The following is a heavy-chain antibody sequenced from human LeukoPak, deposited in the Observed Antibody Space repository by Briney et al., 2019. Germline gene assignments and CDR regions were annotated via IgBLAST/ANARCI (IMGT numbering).Heavy chain of an antibody. CDR3: ARESVYGSGSFDY. CDR2: INPNSGGT. J-gene: IGHJ4*02. Sequence: ASVKVSCKASGYTFTGYYMHWVRQPPGQGLEWMGWINPNSGGTNYAQKFQGWVTMTRDTSISTAYMELSRLRSDDTAVYYCARESVYGSGSFDYWGQGTLVTVSS. D-gene: IGHD3-10*01. V-gene: IGHV1-2*04. CDR1: GYTFTGYY.